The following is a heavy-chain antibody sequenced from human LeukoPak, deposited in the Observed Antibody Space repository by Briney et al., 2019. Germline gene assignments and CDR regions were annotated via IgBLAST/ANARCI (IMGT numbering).Heavy chain of an antibody. CDR2: IRYDESNT. V-gene: IGHV3-30*02. Sequence: GGSLRLSCAASGFTFNNYGMHWVRQAPGKGLEWVAFIRYDESNTYYADSVKGRFTISRDNSKNTLYLQMNSLRAEDTAVYYCAKEGCSSTSCYDYWGQGTLVTVSS. D-gene: IGHD2-2*01. J-gene: IGHJ4*02. CDR3: AKEGCSSTSCYDY. CDR1: GFTFNNYG.